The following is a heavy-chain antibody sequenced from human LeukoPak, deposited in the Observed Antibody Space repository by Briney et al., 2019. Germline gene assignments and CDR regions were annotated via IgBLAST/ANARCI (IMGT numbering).Heavy chain of an antibody. CDR2: ISWNSGSI. Sequence: GGSLRLSCAASGFTFDDYAMHWVRQAPGKGLEWVSGISWNSGSIGYADSVKGRFTISRDNAKNTLYVQMNSLRAEDTAVYYCARDRRVDYDILTAHISWGQGTLVTVSS. CDR3: ARDRRVDYDILTAHIS. J-gene: IGHJ5*02. CDR1: GFTFDDYA. D-gene: IGHD3-9*01. V-gene: IGHV3-9*01.